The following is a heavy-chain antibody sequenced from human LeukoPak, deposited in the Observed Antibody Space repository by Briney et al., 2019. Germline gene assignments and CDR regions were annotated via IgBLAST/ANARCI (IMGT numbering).Heavy chain of an antibody. Sequence: GASVKVSCKASGYTFTGYYMHWVRQAPGQGLEWMGWINPNSGGTNYAQKFQGRVTMTRDTSISTAYMEPSRLRSDDTAFYYCARGVTVTTIPYYYYYMDVWGKGTTVTVSS. CDR1: GYTFTGYY. CDR3: ARGVTVTTIPYYYYYMDV. CDR2: INPNSGGT. D-gene: IGHD4-17*01. J-gene: IGHJ6*03. V-gene: IGHV1-2*02.